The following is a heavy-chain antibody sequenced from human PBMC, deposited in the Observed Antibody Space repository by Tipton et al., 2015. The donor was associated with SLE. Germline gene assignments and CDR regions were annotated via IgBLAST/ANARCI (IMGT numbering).Heavy chain of an antibody. V-gene: IGHV3-7*01. CDR2: MNLEGTEK. D-gene: IGHD2-2*01. J-gene: IGHJ3*02. CDR3: AREAHATFDI. Sequence: SLRLSCAASGFTFNTYWVSWVRQAPGKGLEWVANMNLEGTEKYYVGSVKGRFTISRDNAKNSLYLQMSSLRAEDTAVYYCAREAHATFDIWGPGAMVIVSS. CDR1: GFTFNTYW.